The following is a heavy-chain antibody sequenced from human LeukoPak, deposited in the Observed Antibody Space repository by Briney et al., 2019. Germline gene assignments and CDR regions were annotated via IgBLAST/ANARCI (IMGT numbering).Heavy chain of an antibody. D-gene: IGHD2-2*01. CDR1: GFTFSSYE. V-gene: IGHV3-48*03. CDR3: ARTGYCSSTSCYADAFDI. CDR2: ISSSGSTI. Sequence: PGGSLRLSCAASGFTFSSYEMNWVRQAPGKGLEWVSYISSSGSTIYHADSVKGRFTISRDNAKNSLYLQMNSLRAEDTAVYYCARTGYCSSTSCYADAFDIWGQGTMVTVSS. J-gene: IGHJ3*02.